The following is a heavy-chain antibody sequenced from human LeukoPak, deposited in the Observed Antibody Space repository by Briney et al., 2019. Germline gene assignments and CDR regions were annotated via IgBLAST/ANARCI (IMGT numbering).Heavy chain of an antibody. J-gene: IGHJ4*02. V-gene: IGHV3-9*01. CDR3: AKDAYYGSGSYSPF. CDR2: ISWNSGSI. Sequence: GGSLRLSCAASGFSFDDYAMHWVRQAPGKGLEWVSGISWNSGSIDYADSVKGRFTISRDNAKNSLYLQMNSLRVEDTALYYCAKDAYYGSGSYSPFWGQGTLVTVSS. CDR1: GFSFDDYA. D-gene: IGHD3-10*01.